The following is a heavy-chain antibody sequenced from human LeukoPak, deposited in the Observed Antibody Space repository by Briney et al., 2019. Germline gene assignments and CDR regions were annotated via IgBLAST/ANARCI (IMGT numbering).Heavy chain of an antibody. CDR1: GFTFSSYG. Sequence: AGGSLRLSCAASGFTFSSYGMHWVRQAPGKGLEWVAFIRYDGSNKYYADSVKGRFTISRDNSKNTLYLQMNSLRAEDTAVYYCAALSRNDSSGYYPGFDLWGRGTLVTVSS. CDR2: IRYDGSNK. CDR3: AALSRNDSSGYYPGFDL. J-gene: IGHJ2*01. V-gene: IGHV3-30*02. D-gene: IGHD3-22*01.